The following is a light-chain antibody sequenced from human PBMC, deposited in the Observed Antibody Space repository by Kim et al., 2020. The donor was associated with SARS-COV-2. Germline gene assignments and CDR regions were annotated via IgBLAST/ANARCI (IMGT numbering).Light chain of an antibody. Sequence: KTVTISCTRSSGSIASNYVQWYQQRPGSAPTTVIYEDNQRPSGVPDRFSGSIDSSSNSASLTISGLKTEEEADYYCQSYDSSNPVVFGGGTQLTVL. CDR2: EDN. V-gene: IGLV6-57*03. J-gene: IGLJ2*01. CDR1: SGSIASNY. CDR3: QSYDSSNPVV.